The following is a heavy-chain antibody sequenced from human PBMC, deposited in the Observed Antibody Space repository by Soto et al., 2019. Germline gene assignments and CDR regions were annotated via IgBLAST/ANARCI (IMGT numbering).Heavy chain of an antibody. Sequence: QVQLVQSGAEVKKPGASVKVSCQASGYTFSNYGIIWVRQAPGQGLEWMGWNSAYNGNTVYAQKLQGRVTMTTEASTNTAYMELRNLRSDDTAIYYCARGPEAWFGGIYDYWGQGTLVTVSS. J-gene: IGHJ4*02. CDR3: ARGPEAWFGGIYDY. CDR1: GYTFSNYG. V-gene: IGHV1-18*01. CDR2: NSAYNGNT. D-gene: IGHD3-10*01.